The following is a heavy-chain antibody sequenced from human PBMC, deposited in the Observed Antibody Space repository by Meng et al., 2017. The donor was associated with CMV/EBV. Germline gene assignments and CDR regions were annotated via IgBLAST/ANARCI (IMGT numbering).Heavy chain of an antibody. CDR3: AREGDCSSTSCPYYYYGMDV. CDR1: GYTFTSYG. V-gene: IGHV1-18*01. D-gene: IGHD2-2*01. J-gene: IGHJ6*02. CDR2: ISAYNGNT. Sequence: ASVPVSCQASGYTFTSYGIRWVRQAPGQGLAWMGWISAYNGNTNYAQKLQGRVTMTTDTSTSTAYMELRSLRSDDTAVYYCAREGDCSSTSCPYYYYGMDVWGQGTTVTVSS.